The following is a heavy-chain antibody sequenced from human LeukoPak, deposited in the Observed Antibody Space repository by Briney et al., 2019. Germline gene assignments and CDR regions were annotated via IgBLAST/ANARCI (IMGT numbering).Heavy chain of an antibody. CDR3: TTGPSFGYEW. J-gene: IGHJ4*02. V-gene: IGHV3-74*01. CDR1: GMTFRNHW. CDR2: IKTDGRTT. D-gene: IGHD3-22*01. Sequence: GGSLRLSCAASGMTFRNHWMHWVRQAPGKGLVWVSLIKTDGRTTIYADSVKGRFTISRDDGKSTLYLQMNSLRAEDTAIYYCTTGPSFGYEWWGQGTVVTVSS.